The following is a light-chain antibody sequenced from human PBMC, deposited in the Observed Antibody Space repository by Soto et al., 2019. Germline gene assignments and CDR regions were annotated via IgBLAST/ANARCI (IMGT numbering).Light chain of an antibody. CDR3: QQSYRTPHT. J-gene: IGKJ2*01. CDR1: QGVSAY. CDR2: SAS. V-gene: IGKV1-39*01. Sequence: DIQMTQSPSSLSASVGDRVTITCRASQGVSAYLLWYQQRQGRAPRLLSYSASSLLSGGPSRFSGSGSGTNFTLTISRLQPEDFATYYCQQSYRTPHTFGQGTKLETK.